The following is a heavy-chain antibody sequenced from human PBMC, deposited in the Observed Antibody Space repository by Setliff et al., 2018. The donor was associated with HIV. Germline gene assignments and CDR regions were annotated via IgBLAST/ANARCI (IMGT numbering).Heavy chain of an antibody. D-gene: IGHD6-19*01. V-gene: IGHV5-10-1*01. CDR1: GYIFTSYW. Sequence: GESLKISCKGSGYIFTSYWISWLRQMPGKGLEWMGRIDPSDSYINYGPSFQGHVTISADKSTNTAFLQWSSLKASDSAMYYCSRGIAVAGHDFANTPGDIWGQGTMVTVSS. CDR3: SRGIAVAGHDFANTPGDI. J-gene: IGHJ3*02. CDR2: IDPSDSYI.